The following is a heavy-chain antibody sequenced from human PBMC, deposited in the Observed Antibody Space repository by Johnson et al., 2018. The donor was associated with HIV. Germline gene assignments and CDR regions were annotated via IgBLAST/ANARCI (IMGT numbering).Heavy chain of an antibody. D-gene: IGHD6-13*01. J-gene: IGHJ3*02. CDR2: LSWNSGSI. CDR3: ARALKRIAAADDAFDI. CDR1: GFTFDDYA. Sequence: VQLVESGGGLVQPGRSLRLSCAASGFTFDDYAMHWVRQAPGKGLEWVSGLSWNSGSIGYADSVKGRFTISRDNAKNSKYLQMNSLTAEDTAGYYCARALKRIAAADDAFDIWGQGTMVTVSS. V-gene: IGHV3-9*01.